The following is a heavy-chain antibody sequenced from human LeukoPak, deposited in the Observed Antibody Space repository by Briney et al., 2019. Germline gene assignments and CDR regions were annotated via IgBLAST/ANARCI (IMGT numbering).Heavy chain of an antibody. V-gene: IGHV4-4*07. Sequence: KPSETLSLTCTASGVSISSYYRSWIRQPAGKGLEWIGRIYSSGSTYYNPSLKSRVTMSADTSKNQFSLKLSTATAADTAVYYCAGDYYDSSGYCFDYWGQGTLVTVSS. CDR1: GVSISSYY. J-gene: IGHJ4*02. CDR3: AGDYYDSSGYCFDY. CDR2: IYSSGST. D-gene: IGHD3-22*01.